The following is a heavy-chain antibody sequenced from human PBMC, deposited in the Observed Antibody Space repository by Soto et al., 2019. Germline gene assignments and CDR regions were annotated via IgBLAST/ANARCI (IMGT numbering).Heavy chain of an antibody. CDR3: ARYYCSGGSCNSNMDS. D-gene: IGHD2-15*01. V-gene: IGHV4-59*13. CDR1: GGAISGYY. Sequence: QVQLQESGPGLVKPSETLSLTCTVSGGAISGYYWSWIRQPPGKGLEWIGYIYYTGSTNYNPSLNIRANISVDMSKNHFSLKLSSVTAADTAVYYCARYYCSGGSCNSNMDSCGEEPLVTVSS. CDR2: IYYTGST. J-gene: IGHJ4*02.